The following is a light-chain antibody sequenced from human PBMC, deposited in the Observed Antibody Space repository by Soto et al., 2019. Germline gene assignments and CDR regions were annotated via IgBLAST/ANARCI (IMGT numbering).Light chain of an antibody. CDR3: PQYKSFSLT. CDR2: ATS. CDR1: QTINSW. V-gene: IGKV1-5*03. J-gene: IGKJ4*01. Sequence: DIQMTQSPSTLSASVGDRVTITCRASQTINSWLAWYQQKPGKAPKLLIYATSNLESGVPSRFSGSGSGTEFSLTISSLQPDDFATYYCPQYKSFSLTFGGGTRVEVK.